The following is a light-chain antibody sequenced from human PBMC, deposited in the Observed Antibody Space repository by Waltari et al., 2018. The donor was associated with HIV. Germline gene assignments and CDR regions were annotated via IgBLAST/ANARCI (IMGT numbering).Light chain of an antibody. V-gene: IGKV4-1*01. Sequence: DIVLTQSPDSLAVSLGERATINCKSSQSVLYNSNNKNHLAWYQQKPGQPPKLLIYWASARESGVPDRFSGSGSVTDFTLTISSLQAEDVAVYYCQQYYGIPFTFGPGTKVDVK. CDR1: QSVLYNSNNKNH. CDR3: QQYYGIPFT. J-gene: IGKJ3*01. CDR2: WAS.